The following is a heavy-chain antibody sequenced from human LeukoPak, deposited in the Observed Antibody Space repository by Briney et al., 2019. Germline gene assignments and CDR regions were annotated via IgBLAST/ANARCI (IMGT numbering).Heavy chain of an antibody. J-gene: IGHJ4*02. CDR2: INPNSGGT. D-gene: IGHD1-1*01. V-gene: IGHV1-2*02. CDR3: ARGGPPTGTPDN. Sequence: ASVKVSCMASGYTFTCYYMHWVRQAPGQGLEWMGWINPNSGGTNYAQKFQGRVTMTRDTSISTAYMELSRLRSDDTAVYYCARGGPPTGTPDNWGQGTLVTVSS. CDR1: GYTFTCYY.